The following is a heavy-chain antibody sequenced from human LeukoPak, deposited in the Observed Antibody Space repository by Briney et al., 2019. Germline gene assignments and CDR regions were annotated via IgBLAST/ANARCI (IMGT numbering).Heavy chain of an antibody. Sequence: ASVKVSCKASGGTFSSYAISWVRQAPGQGLEWMGGIIPIFGTANYAQKFQGRVTITTDESTSTAYMELSSLRSEDTAVYYCARDREMATTNAFDIWGQGTMVTVSS. CDR2: IIPIFGTA. CDR3: ARDREMATTNAFDI. V-gene: IGHV1-69*05. CDR1: GGTFSSYA. J-gene: IGHJ3*02. D-gene: IGHD5-24*01.